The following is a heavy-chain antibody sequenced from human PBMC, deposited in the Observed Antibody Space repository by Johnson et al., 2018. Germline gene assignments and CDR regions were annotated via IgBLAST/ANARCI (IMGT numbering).Heavy chain of an antibody. Sequence: EVQLVESGGDLVQPGRSLRLSCAASGFTFDDYAMHWVRQAPGKGLEWVSVISWNSDNIGYADSVKGRFTISRDNANNIVYLQMNSLRAEDTALYYCAKDIYFHYYGMDVWGQGTTVTVSS. CDR2: ISWNSDNI. D-gene: IGHD3-10*01. J-gene: IGHJ6*02. V-gene: IGHV3-9*01. CDR3: AKDIYFHYYGMDV. CDR1: GFTFDDYA.